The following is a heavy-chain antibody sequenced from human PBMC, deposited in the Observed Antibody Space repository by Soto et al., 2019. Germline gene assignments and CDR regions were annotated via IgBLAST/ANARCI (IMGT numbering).Heavy chain of an antibody. CDR3: ARGQFHHVSNYYYALDV. V-gene: IGHV1-69*01. J-gene: IGHJ6*02. Sequence: QVQLVQSGAEVKKPGSSVKVSCKASGGTFSSYAISWVRQAPGQGLAWMGGFIPMFNRPHSARKFQGRVTITADESTSTAYMDLSSLRSEDTAVYYCARGQFHHVSNYYYALDVWGQGTTGTVSS. CDR2: FIPMFNRP. CDR1: GGTFSSYA.